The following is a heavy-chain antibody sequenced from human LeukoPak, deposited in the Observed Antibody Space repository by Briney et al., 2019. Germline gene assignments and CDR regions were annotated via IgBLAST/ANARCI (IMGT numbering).Heavy chain of an antibody. CDR1: GGSFSGYY. V-gene: IGHV4-59*01. J-gene: IGHJ6*02. CDR3: ARVSPYYGMDV. Sequence: SETLSLTCAVYGGSFSGYYWSWIRQPPGKGLEWIGYIYYSGSTNYNPSLKSRVTISVDTSKNQFSLKLSPVTAADTAVYYCARVSPYYGMDVWGQGTTVTVSS. CDR2: IYYSGST.